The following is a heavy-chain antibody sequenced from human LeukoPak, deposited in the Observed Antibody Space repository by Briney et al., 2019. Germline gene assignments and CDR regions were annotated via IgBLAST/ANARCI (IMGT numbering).Heavy chain of an antibody. CDR2: IRYDGSNK. D-gene: IGHD6-6*01. Sequence: PGGSLRLSCAESGFTFSSYGMQWVRQAPGKGLEWVGFIRYDGSNKYYADSVKGRFTISRDNSKNTLYLQMNSLRAEDTAVYYCAKDRNRHSTSSPYFPHWGQGTLVTVSS. CDR1: GFTFSSYG. J-gene: IGHJ1*01. CDR3: AKDRNRHSTSSPYFPH. V-gene: IGHV3-30*02.